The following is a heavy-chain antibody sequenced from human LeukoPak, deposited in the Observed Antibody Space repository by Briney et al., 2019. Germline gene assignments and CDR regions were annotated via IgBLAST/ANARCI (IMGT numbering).Heavy chain of an antibody. Sequence: GGSLRLSCAASGFTFSDYNMRWLRQAPGKGLEWVSSISRSGSTKYYEDSLKGRFTISRDNAKDSLFLQMNSLRAEDTAIYYCARSLYGAVAGVGDYWGQGTLVTVSS. CDR2: ISRSGSTK. CDR1: GFTFSDYN. V-gene: IGHV3-11*04. J-gene: IGHJ4*02. CDR3: ARSLYGAVAGVGDY. D-gene: IGHD6-19*01.